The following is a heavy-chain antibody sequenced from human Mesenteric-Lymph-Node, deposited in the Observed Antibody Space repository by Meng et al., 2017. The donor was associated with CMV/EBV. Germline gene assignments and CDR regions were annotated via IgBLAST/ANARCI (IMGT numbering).Heavy chain of an antibody. CDR2: ISWDGGST. V-gene: IGHV3-43*01. J-gene: IGHJ4*02. CDR1: GLTFDDYT. Sequence: GESLKIYCAASGLTFDDYTMHWVRQAPGKGLEWVSLISWDGGSTYYADSVKGRFTISRDNSKNSLYLQMNSLRTEDTALYYCAKDWGQGKSSHDYFDYWGQGTLVTVSS. D-gene: IGHD6-13*01. CDR3: AKDWGQGKSSHDYFDY.